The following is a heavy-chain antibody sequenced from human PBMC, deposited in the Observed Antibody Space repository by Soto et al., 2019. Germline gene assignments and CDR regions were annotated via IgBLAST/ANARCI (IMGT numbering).Heavy chain of an antibody. V-gene: IGHV3-49*03. CDR3: TGRDALTTFYQDDAFDI. CDR1: GFTFADYA. J-gene: IGHJ3*02. D-gene: IGHD3-16*01. CDR2: IRSKAYGETT. Sequence: EVQLVASGGGLVQPGRSLRLSCATSGFTFADYALSWFRQAPGKGLERVGFIRSKAYGETTEYAASVKGSFTVPTDDSRSIAYLQMNSLKTGDTSVYDCTGRDALTTFYQDDAFDISGQGTMVTVPS.